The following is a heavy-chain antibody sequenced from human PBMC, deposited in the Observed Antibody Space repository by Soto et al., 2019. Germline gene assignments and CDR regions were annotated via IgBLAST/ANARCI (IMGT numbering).Heavy chain of an antibody. D-gene: IGHD3-3*01. CDR3: AKDLGYYDFWSGHPGVNWFDP. Sequence: GSLRLSCAASGFTFSSYAMSWVRQAPGKGLEWVSAISGSGGSTYYADSVKGRFTISRDNSKNTLYLQMNSLRAEDTAVYYCAKDLGYYDFWSGHPGVNWFDPWGQGTLVTVSS. CDR1: GFTFSSYA. J-gene: IGHJ5*02. CDR2: ISGSGGST. V-gene: IGHV3-23*01.